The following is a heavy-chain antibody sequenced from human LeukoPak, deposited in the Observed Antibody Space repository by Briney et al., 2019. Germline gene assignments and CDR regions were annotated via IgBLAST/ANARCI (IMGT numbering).Heavy chain of an antibody. CDR1: GFTFDDYA. V-gene: IGHV3-43D*03. Sequence: GGSLRLSCAASGFTFDDYAMHWVRQAPGKGLEWVSLISWDGGSTYYAGSVKGRFTISRDNSKNSLYLQMNSLRPEDTALYYCAKDVRGSTSWYGLDYWGQGTLVTVSS. CDR2: ISWDGGST. J-gene: IGHJ4*02. CDR3: AKDVRGSTSWYGLDY. D-gene: IGHD6-13*01.